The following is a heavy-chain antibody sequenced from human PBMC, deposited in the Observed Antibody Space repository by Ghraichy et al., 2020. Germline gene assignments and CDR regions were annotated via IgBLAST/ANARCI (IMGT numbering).Heavy chain of an antibody. CDR3: ARGRYDSSGYYYEPSAFDI. J-gene: IGHJ3*02. D-gene: IGHD3-22*01. CDR1: GYTFTSYD. V-gene: IGHV1-8*01. Sequence: ASVKVSCKASGYTFTSYDINRVRQATGQGLEWMGWMNPNSGNTGYAQKFQGRVTMTRNTSISTAYMELSSLRSEDTAVYYCARGRYDSSGYYYEPSAFDIWGQGTMVTVSS. CDR2: MNPNSGNT.